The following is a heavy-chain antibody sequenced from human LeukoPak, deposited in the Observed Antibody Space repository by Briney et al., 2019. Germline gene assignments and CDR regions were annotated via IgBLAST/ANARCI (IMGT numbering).Heavy chain of an antibody. CDR1: GGSISNFY. D-gene: IGHD3-10*01. CDR2: ILYSGST. V-gene: IGHV4-59*01. Sequence: KPSETLSLTCTVSGGSISNFYWSWIRQPPGKGLECLGYILYSGSTNYNPSLKSRVTISIDTSKNQFSLRVSSVTAADTAVYYCAGVTYGSGSYYFGIFDYWGQGTLVTVSS. J-gene: IGHJ4*02. CDR3: AGVTYGSGSYYFGIFDY.